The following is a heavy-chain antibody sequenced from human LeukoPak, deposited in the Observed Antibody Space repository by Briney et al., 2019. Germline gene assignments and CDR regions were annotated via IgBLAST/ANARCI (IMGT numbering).Heavy chain of an antibody. D-gene: IGHD3-10*01. CDR3: ANVGPGEIYYFDY. V-gene: IGHV1-18*01. CDR1: GGTFSSYA. CDR2: ISAYNGNT. Sequence: ASVKVSCKASGGTFSSYAISWVRQAPGQGLEWTGWISAYNGNTNYAQKLQGRVTMTTDTSTSTAYMELRSLRSDDTAVYYCANVGPGEIYYFDYWGQGTLATVSS. J-gene: IGHJ4*02.